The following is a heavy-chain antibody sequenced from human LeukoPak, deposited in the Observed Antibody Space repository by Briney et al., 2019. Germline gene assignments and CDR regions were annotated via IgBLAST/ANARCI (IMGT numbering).Heavy chain of an antibody. J-gene: IGHJ1*01. D-gene: IGHD6-13*01. CDR1: GFTFSSYS. CDR2: ISSSSSYI. V-gene: IGHV3-21*01. CDR3: ARDLGIAADFSEYFQH. Sequence: GGSLRLSCAASGFTFSSYSMNWVRQAPGKGLEWVSSISSSSSYIYYADSVKGRFTISRDNAKNSLYLQMNSLRAEDTAVYYCARDLGIAADFSEYFQHWGQGTLVTVSS.